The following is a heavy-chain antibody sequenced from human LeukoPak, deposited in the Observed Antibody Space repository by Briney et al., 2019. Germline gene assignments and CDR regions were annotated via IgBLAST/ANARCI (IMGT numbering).Heavy chain of an antibody. J-gene: IGHJ3*01. CDR3: ARGEGTVVNRGGALDV. Sequence: SQTLSLTCTVSGGPISSGDYYWTWIRQPPGKGLEWIGYVYYTGNTYYNPSLERRLTMSVDTSKNQFSLNLSSVTAADTAVYFCARGEGTVVNRGGALDVWGQGTMVTVSS. V-gene: IGHV4-30-4*01. CDR1: GGPISSGDYY. CDR2: VYYTGNT. D-gene: IGHD4-23*01.